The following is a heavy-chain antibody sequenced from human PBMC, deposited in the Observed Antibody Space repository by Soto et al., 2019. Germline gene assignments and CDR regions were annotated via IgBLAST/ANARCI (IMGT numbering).Heavy chain of an antibody. CDR3: ARETRYYDSSGYRVWSGMDV. Sequence: NPSETLSLTCTVSGGSISSYYWSWIRQPPGKGLEWIGYIYYSVSTNYNPSLKSRVTISVGTSKNQFSLKLSSVTAADTAVYYCARETRYYDSSGYRVWSGMDVWAQGSTLTVSS. CDR1: GGSISSYY. V-gene: IGHV4-59*01. J-gene: IGHJ6*01. CDR2: IYYSVST. D-gene: IGHD3-22*01.